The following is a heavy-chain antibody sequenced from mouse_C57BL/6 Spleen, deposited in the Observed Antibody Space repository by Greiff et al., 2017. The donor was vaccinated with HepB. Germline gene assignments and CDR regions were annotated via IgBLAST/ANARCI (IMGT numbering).Heavy chain of an antibody. D-gene: IGHD2-3*01. CDR3: ARLDGYYHFDY. J-gene: IGHJ2*01. CDR2: ISSGSSTI. V-gene: IGHV5-17*01. Sequence: VQLKESGGGLVKPGGSLKLSCAASGFTFSDYGMHWVRQAPEKGLEWVAYISSGSSTIYYADTVKGRFTISRDNAKNTLFLQMTSLRSGDTAMYYCARLDGYYHFDYWGQGTTLTVSS. CDR1: GFTFSDYG.